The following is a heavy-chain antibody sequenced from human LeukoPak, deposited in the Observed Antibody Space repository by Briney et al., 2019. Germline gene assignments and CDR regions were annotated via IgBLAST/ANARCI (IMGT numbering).Heavy chain of an antibody. CDR2: ISSNGGST. V-gene: IGHV3-64*01. CDR3: ARTFYDSSGPWGDYFDY. Sequence: GGSLRLSCAASGFTFSSYAMHWVRQAPGKGLEYVSAISSNGGSTYYANSVKGGFTISRDNSKNTLYLQMGSLRAEDMAVYYCARTFYDSSGPWGDYFDYWGQGTLVTVSS. J-gene: IGHJ4*02. CDR1: GFTFSSYA. D-gene: IGHD3-22*01.